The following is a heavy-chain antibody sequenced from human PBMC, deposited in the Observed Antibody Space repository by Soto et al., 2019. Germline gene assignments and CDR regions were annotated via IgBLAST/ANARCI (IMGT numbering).Heavy chain of an antibody. CDR2: IKSKTDGGTT. CDR3: VRDGPHITIFGYGDY. Sequence: PGGSLRLSCATSGFTFSNAWMSWVRQAPGKGLEWVGRIKSKTDGGTTDYAAPVEGRFTISRDDSKNTLYLQMNSLRVDDTAVYYCVRDGPHITIFGYGDYWSQGNLVTVSS. J-gene: IGHJ4*02. V-gene: IGHV3-15*01. CDR1: GFTFSNAW. D-gene: IGHD3-3*01.